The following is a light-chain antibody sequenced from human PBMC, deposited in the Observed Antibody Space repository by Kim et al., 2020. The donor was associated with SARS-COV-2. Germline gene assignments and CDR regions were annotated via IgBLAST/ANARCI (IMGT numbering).Light chain of an antibody. CDR2: QDS. CDR1: KLGDKY. CDR3: QAWDSSTVV. V-gene: IGLV3-1*01. Sequence: SPGQQASITCSGDKLGDKYASWYQQKPGQSPVLVIYQDSKRPSGIPERFSGSNSGNTATLTISGTQAMDEADYYCQAWDSSTVVFGGGTQLTVL. J-gene: IGLJ2*01.